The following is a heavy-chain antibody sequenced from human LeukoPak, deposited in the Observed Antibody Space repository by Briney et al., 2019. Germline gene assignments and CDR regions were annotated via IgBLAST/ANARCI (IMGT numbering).Heavy chain of an antibody. CDR3: ARVPILGYCSSTGCRPKYFDY. CDR1: GGSFSGYY. J-gene: IGHJ4*02. V-gene: IGHV4-34*01. D-gene: IGHD2-2*01. CDR2: INHSGST. Sequence: SETLSLTCAVYGGSFSGYYWSWIRQPPGKGLEWIGEINHSGSTNYNPSLKSRVTISVDTSKNQFSLKLSSVTAADTAVYYCARVPILGYCSSTGCRPKYFDYWGQGTLVTVSS.